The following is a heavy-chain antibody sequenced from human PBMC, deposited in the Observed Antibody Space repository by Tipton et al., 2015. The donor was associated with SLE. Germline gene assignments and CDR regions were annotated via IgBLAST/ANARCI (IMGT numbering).Heavy chain of an antibody. CDR2: IYYSGST. J-gene: IGHJ4*02. Sequence: LRLSCTVSGGSISSYYWSWIRQPPGKGLEWVGYIYYSGSTNYNPSLKSRVTISVDTAKNQFSLKLSPVTAAYTAVYYCARESSWDPLFDYWGQGTLVTVSS. CDR3: ARESSWDPLFDY. V-gene: IGHV4-59*01. CDR1: GGSISSYY. D-gene: IGHD6-13*01.